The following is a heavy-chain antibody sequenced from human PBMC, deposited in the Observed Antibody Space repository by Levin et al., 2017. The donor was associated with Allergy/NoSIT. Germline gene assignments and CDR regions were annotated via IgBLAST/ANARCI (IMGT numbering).Heavy chain of an antibody. D-gene: IGHD3-3*01. CDR2: IIPIFGTA. CDR1: GGTFSSYA. J-gene: IGHJ5*02. CDR3: ASGKTTYYDFWSGHWFDP. V-gene: IGHV1-69*13. Sequence: SVKVSCKASGGTFSSYAISWVRQAPGQGLEWMGGIIPIFGTANYAQKFQGRVTITADESTSTAYMELSSLRSEDTAVYYCASGKTTYYDFWSGHWFDPWGQGTLVTVSS.